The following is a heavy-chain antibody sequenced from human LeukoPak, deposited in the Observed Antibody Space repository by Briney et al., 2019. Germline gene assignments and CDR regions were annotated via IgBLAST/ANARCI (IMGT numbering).Heavy chain of an antibody. Sequence: SETLSLTCTVSGGSISSGGYYWSWIRQHPGKGLEWIGYIYYSGSTNYNPSLKSRVTISVDTSKNQFSLKLSSVTAADTAVYYCARRAPYYDTSAYYGMHAFDIWGQGTMVTVSS. CDR3: ARRAPYYDTSAYYGMHAFDI. CDR1: GGSISSGGYY. J-gene: IGHJ3*02. V-gene: IGHV4-61*08. D-gene: IGHD3-22*01. CDR2: IYYSGST.